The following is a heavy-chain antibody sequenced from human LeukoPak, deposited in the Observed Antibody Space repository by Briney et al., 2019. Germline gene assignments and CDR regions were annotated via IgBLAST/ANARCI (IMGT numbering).Heavy chain of an antibody. CDR1: GGSFSGYY. CDR2: INHSGST. V-gene: IGHV4-34*01. J-gene: IGHJ5*02. Sequence: SSETLSLTCAVYGGSFSGYYWSWIRQPPGKGLEWIGEINHSGSTNYNPSLKSRVTISVDTSKNQFSLKLSPVTAADTAVYYCARRVLRAGNYYGSGSYYPTYNWFDPWGQGTLVTVSS. D-gene: IGHD3-10*01. CDR3: ARRVLRAGNYYGSGSYYPTYNWFDP.